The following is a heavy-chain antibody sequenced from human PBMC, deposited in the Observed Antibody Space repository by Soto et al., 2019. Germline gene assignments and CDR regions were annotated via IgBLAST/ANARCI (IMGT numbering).Heavy chain of an antibody. CDR1: GGTFSSYA. Sequence: ASVKGSCKASGGTFSSYAISWVRQAPGQGLERMGGIIPIFGTANYAQKFQGRVTITADESTSTAYMELSSLRSEDTAVYYCERVVVAGPKLFDDWGQGTLVTVSS. J-gene: IGHJ4*02. CDR2: IIPIFGTA. D-gene: IGHD2-15*01. CDR3: ERVVVAGPKLFDD. V-gene: IGHV1-69*13.